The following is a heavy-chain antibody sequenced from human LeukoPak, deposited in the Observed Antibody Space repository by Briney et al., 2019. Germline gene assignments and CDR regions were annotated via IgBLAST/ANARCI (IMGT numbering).Heavy chain of an antibody. D-gene: IGHD3-10*01. V-gene: IGHV3-30*02. CDR3: AKDLSVLLWFGELSPFDY. Sequence: QPGRSLRLSCAASGFTFSSYGMHWVRQAPGKGLEWVAFIRYDGSNKYYADSVKGRFTISRDNSKNTLYLQMNSLRAEDTAVYYCAKDLSVLLWFGELSPFDYWGQGTLVTVSS. CDR1: GFTFSSYG. J-gene: IGHJ4*02. CDR2: IRYDGSNK.